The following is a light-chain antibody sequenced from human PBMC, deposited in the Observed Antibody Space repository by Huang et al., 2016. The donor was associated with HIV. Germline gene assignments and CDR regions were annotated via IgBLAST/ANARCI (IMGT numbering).Light chain of an antibody. CDR3: QQRSNWPLFT. Sequence: EIVLTQSPATLSLSPGERATLSCKASQSVSSSLAWYQQTPGQAPRLLIYDTSNRATSIPARFSGSESGTDFTLTISSLEPEDFAVYYCQQRSNWPLFTFGPGTKVDIK. CDR2: DTS. CDR1: QSVSSS. V-gene: IGKV3-11*01. J-gene: IGKJ3*01.